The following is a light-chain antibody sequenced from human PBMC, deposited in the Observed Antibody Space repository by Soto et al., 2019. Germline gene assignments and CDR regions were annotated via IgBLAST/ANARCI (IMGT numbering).Light chain of an antibody. Sequence: QSVLTQPPSGSGAPGQRVTISCTGSSSNIGAGYDVHWYQQLPGTAPKLLIYGNSNRPSGVPDRFSGSKSGTSASLAITGLQAEDEADYYCQSYDSSLSAHNYVFGTGTKVTVL. CDR2: GNS. V-gene: IGLV1-40*01. CDR3: QSYDSSLSAHNYV. J-gene: IGLJ1*01. CDR1: SSNIGAGYD.